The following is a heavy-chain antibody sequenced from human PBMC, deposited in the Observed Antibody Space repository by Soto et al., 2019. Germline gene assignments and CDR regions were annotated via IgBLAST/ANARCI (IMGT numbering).Heavy chain of an antibody. CDR3: ARAYEGDYFDY. V-gene: IGHV3-30-3*01. D-gene: IGHD3-16*01. CDR2: YARSNK. Sequence: YARSNKYYADSVKGRFTISRDNSKNTLYLQMNSLRAEDTAVYYCARAYEGDYFDYWGQGTLVTVSS. J-gene: IGHJ4*02.